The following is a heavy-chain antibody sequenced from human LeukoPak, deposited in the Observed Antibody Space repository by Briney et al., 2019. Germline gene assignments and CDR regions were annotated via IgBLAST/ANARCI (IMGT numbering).Heavy chain of an antibody. Sequence: GGSLRLSCAASGFTFSIYAMSWVRQAPGTGLEWVSSISSRSDYTYYEDSVEGRFTISRDNSQNTLYLQMNSLRAEDTAIYYCAREGTAMVSFDYWGQGTLVTVSS. V-gene: IGHV3-23*01. J-gene: IGHJ4*02. D-gene: IGHD5-18*01. CDR3: AREGTAMVSFDY. CDR1: GFTFSIYA. CDR2: ISSRSDYT.